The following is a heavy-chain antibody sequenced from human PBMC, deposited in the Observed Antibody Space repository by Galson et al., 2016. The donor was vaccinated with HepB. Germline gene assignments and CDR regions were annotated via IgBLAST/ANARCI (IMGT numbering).Heavy chain of an antibody. J-gene: IGHJ5*02. CDR3: ARGTFLDTCSTNWYVRWFDP. Sequence: TLSLTCTVSGDSISSGDYYWSWIRQPPGKGLEWIGYIYYSGSTHYNPSLKSRVTISVDTSKSQFSLKLTSVTAADTAVYYCARGTFLDTCSTNWYVRWFDPWGQGTLVTVSS. CDR1: GDSISSGDYY. V-gene: IGHV4-30-4*01. D-gene: IGHD6-13*01. CDR2: IYYSGST.